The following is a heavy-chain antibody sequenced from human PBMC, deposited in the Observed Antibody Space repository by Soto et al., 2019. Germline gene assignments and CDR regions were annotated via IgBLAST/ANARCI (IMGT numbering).Heavy chain of an antibody. J-gene: IGHJ4*02. V-gene: IGHV3-23*01. CDR2: ISGSGANT. D-gene: IGHD6-13*01. Sequence: EVHLLESGGGLVQPGGSLRLSCAASGFTFSNYAMSWVRQAPGKGLEWVSAISGSGANTYYADSVKGRFTISRDNSKNMLYVQMNSLRADDTAIYYCAKLAVAAGGFFDYWGQGTLVTVSS. CDR1: GFTFSNYA. CDR3: AKLAVAAGGFFDY.